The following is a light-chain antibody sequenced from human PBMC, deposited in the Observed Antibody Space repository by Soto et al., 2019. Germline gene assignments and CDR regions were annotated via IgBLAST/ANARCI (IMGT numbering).Light chain of an antibody. CDR1: QSVNSN. Sequence: EIVMTQSPATLSLSPGERATLSCRASQSVNSNLAWYQQKPGQAPSLLIYGASTRATGIPARFSGSGSGTEFTLTISSLQSEDVAVYYCQQYNNWPPWTFGQGTKVEIK. CDR3: QQYNNWPPWT. J-gene: IGKJ1*01. V-gene: IGKV3-15*01. CDR2: GAS.